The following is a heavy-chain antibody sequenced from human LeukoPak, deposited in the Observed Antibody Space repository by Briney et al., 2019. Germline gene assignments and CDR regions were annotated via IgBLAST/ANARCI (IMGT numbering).Heavy chain of an antibody. J-gene: IGHJ4*02. CDR3: ASRIVGTPDYFDN. CDR2: IYSGGSS. CDR1: GFTVSSNY. V-gene: IGHV3-53*01. Sequence: HPGGSLRLSCAASGFTVSSNYMSWVRQAPGKGLEWVSVIYSGGSSYYADSVKGRFTISRDISKNTLYLQMNSLRVEDTAVYYCASRIVGTPDYFDNWGQGTLVTVSS. D-gene: IGHD1-26*01.